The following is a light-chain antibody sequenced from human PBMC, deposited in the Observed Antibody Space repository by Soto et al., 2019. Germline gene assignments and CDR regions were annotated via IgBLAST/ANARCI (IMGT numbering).Light chain of an antibody. CDR1: QSVSSTS. J-gene: IGKJ1*01. CDR2: GVS. Sequence: EIVLTQSPATLSLSAGERATLSCRASQSVSSTSLAWYQQQPGQAPRLLMYGVSSSATGITDRFSGSGSGTAFTLTITRLEPEDFPVYFCQQYDSSVCTFGQGTKVEIK. CDR3: QQYDSSVCT. V-gene: IGKV3-20*01.